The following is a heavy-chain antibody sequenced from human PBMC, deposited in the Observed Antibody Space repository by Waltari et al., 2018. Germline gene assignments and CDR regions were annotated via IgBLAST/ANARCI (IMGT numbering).Heavy chain of an antibody. CDR1: GFTFRPFE. D-gene: IGHD1-7*01. CDR3: AREVYEGNYDGLDV. Sequence: EVRLVESGGNLVQPGGSLRLSCAASGFTFRPFEMNWVRQAAGKGLEWISYISGTGNSIHYADSVKGRFTISRDNAKNSLFFQMNSLRVDDTAIYYCAREVYEGNYDGLDVWGQGTVVTVSS. CDR2: ISGTGNSI. J-gene: IGHJ3*01. V-gene: IGHV3-48*03.